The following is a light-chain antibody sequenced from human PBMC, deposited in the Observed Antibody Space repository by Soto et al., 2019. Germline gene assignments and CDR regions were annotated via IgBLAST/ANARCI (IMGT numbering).Light chain of an antibody. Sequence: EIVLTQSPATLSLSPGETATLSCRASQGVSRSLAWYQQKAGQAPRLLIYDASNRATGIPARFSGSGSGTDFTLTIDSLESEDFAVYFCQHRGDWPLTFGGGTKVEIK. CDR1: QGVSRS. J-gene: IGKJ4*01. CDR2: DAS. V-gene: IGKV3-11*01. CDR3: QHRGDWPLT.